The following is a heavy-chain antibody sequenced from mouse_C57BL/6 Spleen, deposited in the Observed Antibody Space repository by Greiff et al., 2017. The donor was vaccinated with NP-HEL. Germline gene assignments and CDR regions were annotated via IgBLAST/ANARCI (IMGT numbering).Heavy chain of an antibody. CDR1: GFSLTTSGMG. D-gene: IGHD2-10*02. J-gene: IGHJ4*01. CDR3: ARRAGRYGNYEGDDYAMDY. CDR2: IYWDDDK. V-gene: IGHV8-12*01. Sequence: QVTLKVSGPGILQSSQTLSLTCSFSGFSLTTSGMGVSWIRQPSGKGLEWLAHIYWDDDKRYNPSLKSRLTISKDTSRNQVFLKITSVDTADTATYYCARRAGRYGNYEGDDYAMDYWGQGTSVTVSS.